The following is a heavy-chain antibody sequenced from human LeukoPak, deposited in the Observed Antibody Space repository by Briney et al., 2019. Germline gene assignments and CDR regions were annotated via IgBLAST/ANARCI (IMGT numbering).Heavy chain of an antibody. CDR1: GFTFSSSA. CDR3: AKGAYNWNGMGGFDY. Sequence: GGSLRLSCAASGFTFSSSAMSWVRQAPGKGLEWVSAISGSGGSTYYADSVKGRFTISRDNSKNTLYLQMNSLRAEDTAVYYCAKGAYNWNGMGGFDYWGQGTLVTVSS. CDR2: ISGSGGST. V-gene: IGHV3-23*01. J-gene: IGHJ4*02. D-gene: IGHD1-20*01.